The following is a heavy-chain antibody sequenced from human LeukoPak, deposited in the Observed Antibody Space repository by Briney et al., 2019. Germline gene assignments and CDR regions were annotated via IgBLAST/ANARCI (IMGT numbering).Heavy chain of an antibody. J-gene: IGHJ4*02. CDR1: GFTFSSYA. CDR2: ISGSGGST. D-gene: IGHD3-22*01. Sequence: GGSLRLSCAASGFTFSSYAMSWVRQAPGKGLEWVSAISGSGGSTYYADSVKGRFTISKDNSKNTLYLQMNSLRAEDTAVYYCAKAPITMIVVVSPHPIDYWGQGTLVTVSS. V-gene: IGHV3-23*01. CDR3: AKAPITMIVVVSPHPIDY.